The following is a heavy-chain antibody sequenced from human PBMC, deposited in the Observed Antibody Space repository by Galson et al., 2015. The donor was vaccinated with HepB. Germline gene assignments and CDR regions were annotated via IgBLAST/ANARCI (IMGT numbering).Heavy chain of an antibody. V-gene: IGHV1-18*04. CDR2: ISAYNGNT. CDR3: AIPPAYYYDSSGYYGNKYMWYFQH. CDR1: GYTFTSYG. J-gene: IGHJ1*01. Sequence: QSGAEVKKPGASVKVSCTASGYTFTSYGISWVRQAPGQGLEWMGWISAYNGNTNYAQKLQGRVTMTTDTSTSTAYMELRSLRSDDTAVYYCAIPPAYYYDSSGYYGNKYMWYFQHWGQGTLVTVSS. D-gene: IGHD3-22*01.